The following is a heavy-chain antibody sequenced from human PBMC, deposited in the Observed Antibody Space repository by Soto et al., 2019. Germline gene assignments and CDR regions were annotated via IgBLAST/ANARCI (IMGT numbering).Heavy chain of an antibody. CDR2: MNPYSGNT. J-gene: IGHJ5*02. D-gene: IGHD6-19*01. V-gene: IGHV1-8*01. CDR1: GYTFTSYD. CDR3: AITRVGAVAGT. Sequence: QVQLVQSGAEVKKPGASVKVSCKTSGYTFTSYDIHWVRQATGQGPERMGWMNPYSGNTVYAQKFQGRIIMNRNTSMSTADLVLSGLRSEDTAVYYCAITRVGAVAGTWGQGTLVTVSS.